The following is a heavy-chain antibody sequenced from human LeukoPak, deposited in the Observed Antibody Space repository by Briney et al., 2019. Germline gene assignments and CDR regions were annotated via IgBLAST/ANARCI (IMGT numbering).Heavy chain of an antibody. J-gene: IGHJ3*02. CDR3: ARDEGYGSGSFDI. D-gene: IGHD3-10*01. V-gene: IGHV3-53*01. CDR1: GFTVSSNY. Sequence: GGSLRLSCAASGFTVSSNYMSWVRQAPGKGLEWVSVIYSGGSTYYADSVKGRFTISRDTSKNTVLLQMNSLRVADTAIYYCARDEGYGSGSFDIWGQGRMVTVSS. CDR2: IYSGGST.